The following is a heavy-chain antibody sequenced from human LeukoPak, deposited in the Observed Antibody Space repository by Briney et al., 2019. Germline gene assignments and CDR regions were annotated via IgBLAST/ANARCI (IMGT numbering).Heavy chain of an antibody. CDR3: AGRVGDSAFDI. D-gene: IGHD1-26*01. J-gene: IGHJ3*02. CDR1: GGSISSYY. V-gene: IGHV4-59*08. CDR2: IAYTGST. Sequence: PSETLSLTCTVSGGSISSYYWNWIRQPPGKGLEWIGYIAYTGSTNYNPSLKSRVTISVDTSKNQFSLKLSSVTVADTAVYYCAGRVGDSAFDIWGPGTLVTVSS.